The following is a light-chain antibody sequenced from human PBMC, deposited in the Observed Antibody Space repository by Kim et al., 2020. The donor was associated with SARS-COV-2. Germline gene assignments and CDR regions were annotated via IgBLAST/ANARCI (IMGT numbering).Light chain of an antibody. CDR3: QVWDSSTNHVV. CDR1: DIGRES. Sequence: APRKTAGTSCGGNDIGRESVDWYQQKPGQAPVVVSVHDNDRPAGIPERFSGSNAGNTATLTISRVEAGDEADYYCQVWDSSTNHVVFGGGTQLTVL. V-gene: IGLV3-21*04. J-gene: IGLJ2*01. CDR2: HDN.